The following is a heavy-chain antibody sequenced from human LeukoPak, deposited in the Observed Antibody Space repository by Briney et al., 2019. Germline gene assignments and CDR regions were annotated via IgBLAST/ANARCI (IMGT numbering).Heavy chain of an antibody. J-gene: IGHJ4*02. CDR3: AKLRLYSSGWYYFDY. V-gene: IGHV3-23*01. D-gene: IGHD6-19*01. CDR1: GFTFSSYA. CDR2: ISGSGGST. Sequence: GGSLRLSCAAPGFTFSSYAMSWVRQAPGKGLEWVSAISGSGGSTYYADSVKGRFTISRDNSKNTLYLQMNSLRAEDTAVYYCAKLRLYSSGWYYFDYWGQGTLVTVSS.